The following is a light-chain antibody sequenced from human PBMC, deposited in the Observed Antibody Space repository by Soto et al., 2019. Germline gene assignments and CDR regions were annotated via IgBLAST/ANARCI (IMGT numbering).Light chain of an antibody. V-gene: IGKV3-20*01. J-gene: IGKJ4*01. Sequence: EIVLTQSPGTLSLSPGERATLSCRASQSVSSSYLAWYQQKPGQAPRLRIYGASSRDTGIPDRFSGSGSGTDFTLTISRLEPEDFAVYYCHQYDSSPLTFGGVNKVEIK. CDR2: GAS. CDR3: HQYDSSPLT. CDR1: QSVSSSY.